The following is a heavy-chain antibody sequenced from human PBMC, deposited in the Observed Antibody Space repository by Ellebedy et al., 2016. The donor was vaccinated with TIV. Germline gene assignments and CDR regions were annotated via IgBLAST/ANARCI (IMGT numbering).Heavy chain of an antibody. CDR1: GFTFSSYG. J-gene: IGHJ4*02. CDR3: ARDREFGNYYGSGSYYGY. V-gene: IGHV3-33*08. CDR2: IWYDGSNK. D-gene: IGHD3-10*01. Sequence: GESLKISCAASGFTFSSYGMHWVRQAPGKGLEWVAVIWYDGSNKYYADSVKGRFTISRDNSKNTLYLQMNSLRAEDTAVYYCARDREFGNYYGSGSYYGYWGQGTLVTVSS.